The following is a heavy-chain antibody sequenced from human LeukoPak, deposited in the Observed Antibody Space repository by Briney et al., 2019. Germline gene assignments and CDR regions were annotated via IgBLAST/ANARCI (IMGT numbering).Heavy chain of an antibody. D-gene: IGHD2-15*01. CDR1: GGSFSGYY. Sequence: SETLSLTCAVYGGSFSGYYWSWIRQPPGKGLEWIGEINHSGSTNYNPSLKTRVTISVDTSKHQFSLKLSSVTAADTAVYYCARLNRLGYCSGGNCYVDHWGQGTLVTVSS. J-gene: IGHJ4*02. V-gene: IGHV4-34*01. CDR3: ARLNRLGYCSGGNCYVDH. CDR2: INHSGST.